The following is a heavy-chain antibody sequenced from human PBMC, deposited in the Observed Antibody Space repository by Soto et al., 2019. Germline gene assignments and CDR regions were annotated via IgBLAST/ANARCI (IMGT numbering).Heavy chain of an antibody. CDR2: ISGSAGST. V-gene: IGHV3-23*01. J-gene: IGHJ4*02. CDR1: GFTFNNYA. Sequence: DVQLLESGGGLVQPGGSLRLSCAASGFTFNNYAINWVRQSPGKGLEWVSVISGSAGSTYYADSVKGRFTITSDNSKNTLYLQMSSLRVEDTAVYYCAKAGGAAGTVDYFDYWGQGTLVTVSS. CDR3: AKAGGAAGTVDYFDY. D-gene: IGHD6-13*01.